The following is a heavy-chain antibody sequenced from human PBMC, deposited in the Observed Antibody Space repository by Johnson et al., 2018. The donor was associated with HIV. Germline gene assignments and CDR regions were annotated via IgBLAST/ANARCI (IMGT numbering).Heavy chain of an antibody. CDR1: GFTFNNAW. CDR2: IKSKTDGGTT. V-gene: IGHV3-15*01. J-gene: IGHJ3*02. D-gene: IGHD6-19*01. Sequence: VQLVESGGGLVKPGGSLRLSCAASGFTFNNAWMSWVRQAPGKGLEWVGRIKSKTDGGTTDYAAPVKGRFTISRDDSKNTLYLQMNSLKTEDTAVYYCATSRNRLWSSSGWTNFWAFDIWGQGTMVTVSS. CDR3: ATSRNRLWSSSGWTNFWAFDI.